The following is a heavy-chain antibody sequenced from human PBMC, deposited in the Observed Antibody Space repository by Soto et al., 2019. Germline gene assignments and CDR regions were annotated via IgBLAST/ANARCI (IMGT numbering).Heavy chain of an antibody. CDR2: IYYSGST. Sequence: PSETLSLTCTVSGGSISSSSYYWGWIRQPPGKGLEWIGSIYYSGSTYYNPSLKSRVTISVDTSKNQFSLKLSSVTAADTAVYYCASTHDTSGYYPGYWGQGTLVTVS. D-gene: IGHD3-22*01. CDR3: ASTHDTSGYYPGY. CDR1: GGSISSSSYY. V-gene: IGHV4-39*07. J-gene: IGHJ4*02.